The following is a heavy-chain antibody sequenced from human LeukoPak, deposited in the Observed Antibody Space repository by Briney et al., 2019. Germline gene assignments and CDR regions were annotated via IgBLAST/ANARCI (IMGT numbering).Heavy chain of an antibody. V-gene: IGHV3-21*01. CDR1: GFTFSSYS. CDR3: ARIIVGTAAHY. D-gene: IGHD1-26*01. J-gene: IGHJ4*02. CDR2: ISSSSSYI. Sequence: PGGSLRLSCAASGFTFSSYSMNWVRQAPGKGLEWVSFISSSSSYIYYADSVKGRFTISRDNAKNSLYLQMNSLRAEDTAVYYCARIIVGTAAHYWGQGTLVTVSS.